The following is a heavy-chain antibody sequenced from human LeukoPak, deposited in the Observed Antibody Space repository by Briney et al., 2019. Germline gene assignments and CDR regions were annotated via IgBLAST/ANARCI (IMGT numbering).Heavy chain of an antibody. Sequence: SETLSLTCAVSGGSISSSNWWSWVRPPPGKGLEWIGEIYHSGSTNYNPSLKSRVTISVDKSKNQFSLKLSSVTAADTAVYYCASLYDSSGYYLRSFDYWGQGTLVTVSS. V-gene: IGHV4-4*02. CDR2: IYHSGST. J-gene: IGHJ4*02. D-gene: IGHD3-22*01. CDR3: ASLYDSSGYYLRSFDY. CDR1: GGSISSSNW.